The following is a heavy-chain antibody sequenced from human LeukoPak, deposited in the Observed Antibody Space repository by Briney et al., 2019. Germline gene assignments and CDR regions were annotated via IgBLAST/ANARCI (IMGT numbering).Heavy chain of an antibody. CDR1: GYTFTSYD. CDR3: ARGGLGYCSSTSCYESDY. Sequence: GASVKVSCKASGYTFTSYDINWVRQATGQGLEWMGWMNPNSGNTGYAQKFQGRVTMTRNTSISTAYMELSSLRSEDTAVYYCARGGLGYCSSTSCYESDYWGQGTLVTVSS. J-gene: IGHJ4*02. D-gene: IGHD2-2*01. V-gene: IGHV1-8*01. CDR2: MNPNSGNT.